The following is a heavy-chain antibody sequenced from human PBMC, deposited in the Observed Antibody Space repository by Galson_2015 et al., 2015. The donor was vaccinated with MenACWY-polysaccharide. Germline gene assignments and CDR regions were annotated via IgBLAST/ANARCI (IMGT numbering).Heavy chain of an antibody. Sequence: SLRLSCAASGFTFSSYWMSWVRQAPGKGLEWVANIKKDGSEIYYVDSVKGRFTISRDNAKNSLYLQMNSLRAEDTAAYYCAIDGGGSYPLFDYWGQGTLVTVSS. J-gene: IGHJ4*02. D-gene: IGHD1-26*01. CDR3: AIDGGGSYPLFDY. CDR2: IKKDGSEI. CDR1: GFTFSSYW. V-gene: IGHV3-7*01.